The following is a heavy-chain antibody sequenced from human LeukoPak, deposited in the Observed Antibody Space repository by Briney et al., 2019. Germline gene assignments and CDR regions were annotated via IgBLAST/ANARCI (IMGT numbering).Heavy chain of an antibody. J-gene: IGHJ4*02. Sequence: ASVKVSCKVSGYTLTELSMHWVRQAPGKGLEWMGGFDPEDGETIYAQKLQGRVTMTEDTSTDTAYMELSSLRSEDTAVYYCATERITIFGVVIPFDYWGQGTLVTVSS. D-gene: IGHD3-3*01. CDR1: GYTLTELS. CDR2: FDPEDGET. V-gene: IGHV1-24*01. CDR3: ATERITIFGVVIPFDY.